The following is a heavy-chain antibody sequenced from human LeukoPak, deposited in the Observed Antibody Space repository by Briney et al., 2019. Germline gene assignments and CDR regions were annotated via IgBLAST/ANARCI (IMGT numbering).Heavy chain of an antibody. J-gene: IGHJ4*02. V-gene: IGHV3-73*01. CDR2: IRSKANTYAT. Sequence: PGGSLKLXCAASGFTFSDSAIHTVRQATGKGLECVRRIRSKANTYATTYVASLKGSFTISRDESRNRAYLQMSSLRTEDTAVYYCTRVYSSGWPFDCWGQGTMVSVSS. D-gene: IGHD6-19*01. CDR1: GFTFSDSA. CDR3: TRVYSSGWPFDC.